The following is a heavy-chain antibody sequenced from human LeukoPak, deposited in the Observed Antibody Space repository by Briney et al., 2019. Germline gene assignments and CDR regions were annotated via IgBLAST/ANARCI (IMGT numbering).Heavy chain of an antibody. CDR2: IIPIFGTA. D-gene: IGHD1-26*01. CDR1: GGTLSSYA. J-gene: IGHJ6*03. Sequence: SVKVSCKASGGTLSSYAISWVRQAPGQGLEWMGGIIPIFGTANYAQKFQGRVTITADESTSTAYMELSSLRSEDTAVYYCARNRSDYYYMDVWGKGTTVTVSS. CDR3: ARNRSDYYYMDV. V-gene: IGHV1-69*01.